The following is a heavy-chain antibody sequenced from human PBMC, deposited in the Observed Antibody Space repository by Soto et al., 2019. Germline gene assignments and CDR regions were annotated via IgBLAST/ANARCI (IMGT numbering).Heavy chain of an antibody. V-gene: IGHV3-23*01. J-gene: IGHJ3*02. D-gene: IGHD5-18*01. CDR2: IIYSGDST. CDR3: ARDRGTLWAFDI. CDR1: GFTFSSYA. Sequence: PGGSLRLSCAASGFTFSSYAMSWVRQAPGKGLEWVSAIIYSGDSTYYADSVKGRFTISRDNSKNTLYLQMNSLRAEDTAVYYCARDRGTLWAFDIWGQGTMVTVSS.